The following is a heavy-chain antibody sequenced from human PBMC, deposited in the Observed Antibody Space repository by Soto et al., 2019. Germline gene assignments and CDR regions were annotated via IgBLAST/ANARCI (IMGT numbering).Heavy chain of an antibody. D-gene: IGHD2-2*01. Sequence: QVQLVQSGAEVKKPGSSVKVSCKASGGTFSSYTISWVRQAPGQGLEWMGRIIPILGIANYAQKFQGRVKITADKSTSTAYMELSSLRSEDTAVYYCARGGGGGYCSSTSCPYYYYYGMDVWGQGTTVTVSS. J-gene: IGHJ6*02. CDR1: GGTFSSYT. V-gene: IGHV1-69*02. CDR2: IIPILGIA. CDR3: ARGGGGGYCSSTSCPYYYYYGMDV.